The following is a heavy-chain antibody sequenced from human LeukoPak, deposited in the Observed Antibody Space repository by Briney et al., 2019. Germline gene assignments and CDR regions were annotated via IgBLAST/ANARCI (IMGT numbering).Heavy chain of an antibody. Sequence: GGSLRLSCAASGFTFDDYGMSWVRQAPGKGLEWVSGINWDGGSTGYADSVKGRFTISRDNAKNSLYLQMNSLRAEDTALYHCARSIIQLWPMWGYYFDYWGQGTLVTVSS. CDR2: INWDGGST. CDR3: ARSIIQLWPMWGYYFDY. V-gene: IGHV3-20*01. CDR1: GFTFDDYG. J-gene: IGHJ4*02. D-gene: IGHD5-18*01.